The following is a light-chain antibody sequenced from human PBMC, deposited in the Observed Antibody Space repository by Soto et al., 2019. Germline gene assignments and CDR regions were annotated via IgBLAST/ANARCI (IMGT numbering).Light chain of an antibody. CDR1: QSISSY. J-gene: IGKJ1*01. Sequence: IQMTQSPSSLSASLGDRLTITCRASQSISSYLNWYQQKPGKAPKLLIYAASSLQSGVPSRFSGSGSGTDFTLTISSLQPEDFATYYCQQSYSTLATVGQGPKVDIK. V-gene: IGKV1-39*01. CDR3: QQSYSTLAT. CDR2: AAS.